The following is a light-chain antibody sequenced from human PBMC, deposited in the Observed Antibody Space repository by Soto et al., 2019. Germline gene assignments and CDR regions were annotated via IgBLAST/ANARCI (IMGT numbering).Light chain of an antibody. V-gene: IGKV3-15*01. CDR1: QSVSIN. Sequence: EIVMTQSPATLSVSPGERATLSCRASQSVSINLAWYQQKPGQAPRLLIYVASTRATGVPARFSGSGSGTDFTLTISSLQSADFAVYHCQQYSDWPYTFGQGTKLEIK. CDR2: VAS. CDR3: QQYSDWPYT. J-gene: IGKJ2*01.